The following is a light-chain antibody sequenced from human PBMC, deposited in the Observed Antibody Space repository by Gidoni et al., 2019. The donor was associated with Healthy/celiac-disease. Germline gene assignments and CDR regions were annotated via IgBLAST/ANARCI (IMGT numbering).Light chain of an antibody. J-gene: IGLJ2*01. Sequence: SYELTQPPSVSVSPGQTASIPCSGDKLGDKYACWYQQKPGQSPVLVIYQDSKRPSGIPERFSGSNSGNTATLTISGTQAMDEADYYCQAWDSSTALVVFGGGTKLTVL. CDR1: KLGDKY. CDR3: QAWDSSTALVV. V-gene: IGLV3-1*01. CDR2: QDS.